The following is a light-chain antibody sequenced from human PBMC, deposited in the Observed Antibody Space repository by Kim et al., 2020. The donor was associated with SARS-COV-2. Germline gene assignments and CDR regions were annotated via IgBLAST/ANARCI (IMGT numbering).Light chain of an antibody. J-gene: IGKJ4*02. CDR2: DAS. CDR1: QSVSSY. V-gene: IGKV3-11*01. CDR3: QQRRNWPLT. Sequence: LSPGERATPSRRASQSVSSYLAWYQQKPGQAPTLLIYDASNRATGIPARFSGSGFGTDFTLTISSLEPEDFALYYCQQRRNWPLTFGGGTKVDIK.